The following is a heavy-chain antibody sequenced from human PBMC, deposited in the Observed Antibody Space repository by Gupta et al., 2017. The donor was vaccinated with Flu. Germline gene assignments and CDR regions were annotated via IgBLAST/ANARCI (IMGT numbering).Heavy chain of an antibody. V-gene: IGHV3-74*01. CDR3: ATGYTAHAKGY. Sequence: EVQVVESGGGLIQPGGSLRLSCAASGLTFSNYWMHWVRQAPGKGLVWVSRINTDGSDAIYADSVKGRFTISRDNAKNTVYLQMSSLRAEDTAVYYCATGYTAHAKGYWGQGTLVTVSS. CDR1: GLTFSNYW. J-gene: IGHJ4*02. D-gene: IGHD5-12*01. CDR2: INTDGSDA.